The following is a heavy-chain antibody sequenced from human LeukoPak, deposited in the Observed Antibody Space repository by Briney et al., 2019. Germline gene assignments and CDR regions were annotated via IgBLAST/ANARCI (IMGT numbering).Heavy chain of an antibody. CDR1: GFTFSISW. Sequence: GGSLRLSCAASGFTFSISWMTWVRQAPGKGLEWVANIRQDGKEKYSVDSVNGRFTISRDNAKNSLYLQMNSLRAEDTAVYYCARQFRGLTANYLDYWGQGTLVTVSS. CDR3: ARQFRGLTANYLDY. D-gene: IGHD1-14*01. J-gene: IGHJ4*02. CDR2: IRQDGKEK. V-gene: IGHV3-7*01.